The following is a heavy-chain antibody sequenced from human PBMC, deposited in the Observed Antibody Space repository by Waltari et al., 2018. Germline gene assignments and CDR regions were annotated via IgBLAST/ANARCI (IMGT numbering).Heavy chain of an antibody. V-gene: IGHV4-38-2*02. D-gene: IGHD5-12*01. CDR1: GYSISSGYY. CDR3: AVLPPSIVATSDAFDI. Sequence: QVQLQESGPGLVKPSETLSLTCTVSGYSISSGYYWGWIRQPPGKGLEWIGSIYHSGSTYYNPSLKRRVTISVDTSKNQFSLKLSSGTAADTAVYYCAVLPPSIVATSDAFDIWGQGTMVTVSS. CDR2: IYHSGST. J-gene: IGHJ3*02.